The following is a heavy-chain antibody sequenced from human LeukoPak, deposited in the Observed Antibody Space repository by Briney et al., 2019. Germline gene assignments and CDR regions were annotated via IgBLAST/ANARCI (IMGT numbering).Heavy chain of an antibody. CDR2: ISWNSGSI. J-gene: IGHJ4*02. CDR3: AKVQGYSYGFFDY. CDR1: GFTFSSYA. D-gene: IGHD5-18*01. V-gene: IGHV3-9*01. Sequence: GGSLTLSCAASGFTFSSYAMHWVRQAPGKGLEWVSGISWNSGSIGYADSVKGRFTISRDNAKNSLYLQMNSLRAEDTALYYCAKVQGYSYGFFDYWGQGTLVTVSS.